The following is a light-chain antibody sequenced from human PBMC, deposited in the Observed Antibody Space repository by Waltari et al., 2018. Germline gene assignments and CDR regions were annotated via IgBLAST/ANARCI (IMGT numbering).Light chain of an antibody. CDR2: ENN. Sequence: QSVLTQPPSVSAAPGQKVTISCPGTSPNIGNNYVSWYQQFPGTAPKLLIYENNKRPSGIPDRFFGSKSGTSATLDIHGLQTGDEADYYCGTWDSSLSVGVLGGGTKLTVL. CDR3: GTWDSSLSVGV. J-gene: IGLJ2*01. V-gene: IGLV1-51*01. CDR1: SPNIGNNY.